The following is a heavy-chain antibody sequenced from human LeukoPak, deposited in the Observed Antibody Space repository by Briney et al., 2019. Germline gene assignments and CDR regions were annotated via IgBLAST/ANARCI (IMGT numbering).Heavy chain of an antibody. V-gene: IGHV3-9*01. CDR2: VSWNSGSI. D-gene: IGHD1-1*01. Sequence: GGSLRLSCAASGFTFDDYAMHWVRHAPGKGLEWVSGVSWNSGSIGYADSVKGRFTISRDNAKNSLYLQMNSLRAEDTALYYCAKDKLDNYYYGMDVWGQGTTVTVSS. CDR1: GFTFDDYA. J-gene: IGHJ6*02. CDR3: AKDKLDNYYYGMDV.